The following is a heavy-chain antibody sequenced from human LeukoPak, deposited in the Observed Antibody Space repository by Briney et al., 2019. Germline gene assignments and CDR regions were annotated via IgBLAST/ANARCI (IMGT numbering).Heavy chain of an antibody. V-gene: IGHV4-39*07. CDR3: ASKMVVVAATPDAFDI. D-gene: IGHD2-15*01. CDR1: GGSISSSSYY. Sequence: SETLSLTCTVSGGSISSSSYYWGWIRQPPGKGLEWIGSIYYSGSTYYNPSLKSRVTISVDTSKNQFSLKLSSVTAADTAVYYCASKMVVVAATPDAFDIWGQGTMVTVSS. CDR2: IYYSGST. J-gene: IGHJ3*02.